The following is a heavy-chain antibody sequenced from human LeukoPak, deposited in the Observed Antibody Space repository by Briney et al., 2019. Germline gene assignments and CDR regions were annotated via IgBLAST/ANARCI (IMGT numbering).Heavy chain of an antibody. V-gene: IGHV1-18*01. CDR1: GYTFTSYG. J-gene: IGHJ4*02. CDR2: ISAYNGNT. CDR3: ARRLYSRVGQYFDY. D-gene: IGHD4-11*01. Sequence: ASVKVSYKASGYTFTSYGISWVRQAPGQGLEWMGWISAYNGNTNYVQKLQGRVTMTTDTSTSTAYMELRSLRSDDTAVYYCARRLYSRVGQYFDYWGQGTLVTVSS.